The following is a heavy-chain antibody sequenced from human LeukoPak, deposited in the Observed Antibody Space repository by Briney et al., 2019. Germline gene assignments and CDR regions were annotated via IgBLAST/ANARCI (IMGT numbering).Heavy chain of an antibody. CDR1: GFTFSSYS. CDR2: ISSSSSYI. V-gene: IGHV3-21*01. D-gene: IGHD6-6*01. Sequence: PGGSLRLSCAASGFTFSSYSMNWVRQAPGKGLEWVSSISSSSSYIYYADSVKGRFTISRDNAKNSLYLQMNSLRAEDTAVYYCARAGIKSLEYSSSSGDFRGQGTLVTVSS. CDR3: ARAGIKSLEYSSSSGDF. J-gene: IGHJ4*02.